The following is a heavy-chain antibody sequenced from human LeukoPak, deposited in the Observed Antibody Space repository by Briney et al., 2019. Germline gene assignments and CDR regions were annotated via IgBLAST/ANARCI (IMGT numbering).Heavy chain of an antibody. CDR2: IYHRGSV. D-gene: IGHD3-10*01. CDR3: ARGGGFGSPPAY. CDR1: GGSISNYY. V-gene: IGHV4-59*01. J-gene: IGHJ4*02. Sequence: SETLSLTCTVSGGSISNYYWSWIRQPPGKGLEWIGYIYHRGSVNYNPSLKNRVTISVDTTNHHFSLKLNSVTAADTAVYYCARGGGFGSPPAYWGQGTLVTVSS.